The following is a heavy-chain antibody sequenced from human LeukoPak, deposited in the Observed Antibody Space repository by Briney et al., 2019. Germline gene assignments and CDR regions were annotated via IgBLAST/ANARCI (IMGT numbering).Heavy chain of an antibody. D-gene: IGHD2-21*02. Sequence: ASVKVSCKPSGHTFTANWIHWVRLAPGQGLEWLGWINPNSGVTNYVQKFQARVTMTRDTSISTAYLELSRQTSDDTAVYYCGLTLTYSCGMDVWGQGTTVTVSS. CDR2: INPNSGVT. J-gene: IGHJ6*02. V-gene: IGHV1-2*02. CDR3: GLTLTYSCGMDV. CDR1: GHTFTANW.